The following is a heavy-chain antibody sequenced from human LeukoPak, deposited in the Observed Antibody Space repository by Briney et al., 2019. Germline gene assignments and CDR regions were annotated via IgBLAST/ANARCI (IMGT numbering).Heavy chain of an antibody. D-gene: IGHD4-17*01. CDR1: GFSLSTSGVG. CDR2: IYWNDDK. Sequence: SGPTLVKPTQTLTLTCTFSGFSLSTSGVGVGWIRQPPEKALEWLALIYWNDDKRYSPSPKSRLTITTDTSKNQVVLTMTNMDPVDTATYYCAHIPRPRENYGDYYYYFDYWGQGTLVTVSS. J-gene: IGHJ4*02. CDR3: AHIPRPRENYGDYYYYFDY. V-gene: IGHV2-5*01.